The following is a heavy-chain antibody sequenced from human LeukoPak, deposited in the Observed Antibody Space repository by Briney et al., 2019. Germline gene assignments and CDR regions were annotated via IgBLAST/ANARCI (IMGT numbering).Heavy chain of an antibody. V-gene: IGHV3-48*02. J-gene: IGHJ4*02. Sequence: GGSLRLPCAASGFTFSSYSMNWVRQAPGKGLEWVSYISSSSGTIYYADSVKGRFTISRDNAKNSLYLQMNSLRDEDTAVYYCARGHCGGDCFFPVDYWGQGTLVTVSS. CDR1: GFTFSSYS. CDR3: ARGHCGGDCFFPVDY. CDR2: ISSSSGTI. D-gene: IGHD2-21*02.